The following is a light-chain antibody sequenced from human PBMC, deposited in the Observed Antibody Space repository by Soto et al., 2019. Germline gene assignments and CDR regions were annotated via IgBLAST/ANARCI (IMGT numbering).Light chain of an antibody. V-gene: IGKV3-11*01. Sequence: EIVLTQSTATLSVSPGERATLSCRASQSVTTYLAWYQQKPGQAPRLLIYDASNTATGIPARFSGSGSGTDFTLTIISLEPEDFAVYYCHQRSIWPYTFGQGTKLEIK. CDR3: HQRSIWPYT. CDR1: QSVTTY. J-gene: IGKJ2*01. CDR2: DAS.